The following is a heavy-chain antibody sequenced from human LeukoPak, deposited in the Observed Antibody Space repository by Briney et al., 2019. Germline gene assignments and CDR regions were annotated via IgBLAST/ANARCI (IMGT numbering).Heavy chain of an antibody. D-gene: IGHD3-10*01. V-gene: IGHV4-34*01. CDR1: GESFSGYY. CDR2: INHSGST. J-gene: IGHJ4*02. CDR3: ARGPYYGSGSFPY. Sequence: SETLSPTYAVCGESFSGYYWNWICQPPGKGLEWIGEINHSGSTNYNPSLKSRVTMSVDTSKNQFSLKLSSVTAADTAVYYCARGPYYGSGSFPYWGQGTLVTVSS.